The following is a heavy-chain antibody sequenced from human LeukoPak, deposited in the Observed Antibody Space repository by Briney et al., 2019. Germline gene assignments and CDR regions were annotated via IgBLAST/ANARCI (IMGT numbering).Heavy chain of an antibody. CDR2: ISYDGSNK. J-gene: IGHJ6*02. V-gene: IGHV3-30*18. D-gene: IGHD3-10*01. Sequence: GGSLRLSCAASGFTFSSNGMHWVRQAPGKGLEWVAVISYDGSNKYYADSVKGRFTISRDNSKNTLYLQMNSLRAEDTAVYYCAKKDGSGSYYYYYGMDVWGQGTTVTVSS. CDR3: AKKDGSGSYYYYYGMDV. CDR1: GFTFSSNG.